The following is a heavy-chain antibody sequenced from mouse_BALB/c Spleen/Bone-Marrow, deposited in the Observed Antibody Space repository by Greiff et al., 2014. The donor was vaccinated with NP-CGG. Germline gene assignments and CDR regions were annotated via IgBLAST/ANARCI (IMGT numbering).Heavy chain of an antibody. CDR3: ARQESIYDGYYGGFTY. Sequence: EVKLMESGGGLVKPGGSLKLSCAASGFTFSSFAMSWVRQTPEKRLEWVATISSGGGYTYYPDSVKGRFTISRDNAKNSLYLQMSSRRSEDTAMYYCARQESIYDGYYGGFTYWGQGTLVTVSA. D-gene: IGHD2-3*01. V-gene: IGHV5-9-3*01. J-gene: IGHJ3*01. CDR2: ISSGGGYT. CDR1: GFTFSSFA.